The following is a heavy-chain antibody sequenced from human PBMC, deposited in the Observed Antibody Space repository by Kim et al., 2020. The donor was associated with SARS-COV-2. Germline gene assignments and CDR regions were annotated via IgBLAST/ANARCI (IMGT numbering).Heavy chain of an antibody. J-gene: IGHJ5*02. V-gene: IGHV4-59*13. CDR1: GGSISSYY. D-gene: IGHD4-17*01. Sequence: SETLSLTCTVSGGSISSYYWSWIRQPPGKGLEWIGYIYYSGSTNYNPSLKSRVTISVDTSKNQFSLKLSSVTAADTAVYYCARVRYGDYVGDWFDPWGQGTLVTVSS. CDR3: ARVRYGDYVGDWFDP. CDR2: IYYSGST.